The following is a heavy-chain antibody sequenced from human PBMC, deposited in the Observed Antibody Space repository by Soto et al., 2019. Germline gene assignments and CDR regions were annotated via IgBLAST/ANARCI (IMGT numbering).Heavy chain of an antibody. V-gene: IGHV3-30*18. CDR2: ISYDGSNK. CDR1: GFTFSSYG. CDR3: AKDTVPYCSGGSCYPDYEPYYYYGMDV. J-gene: IGHJ6*02. D-gene: IGHD2-15*01. Sequence: QVQLVESGGGVVQPGRSLRLSCAASGFTFSSYGMHWVRQAPGKGLEWVAVISYDGSNKYYADSVKGRFTISRDNSKNTLYLQLISMRAXDTAVYYCAKDTVPYCSGGSCYPDYEPYYYYGMDVWGQGTTVTVSS.